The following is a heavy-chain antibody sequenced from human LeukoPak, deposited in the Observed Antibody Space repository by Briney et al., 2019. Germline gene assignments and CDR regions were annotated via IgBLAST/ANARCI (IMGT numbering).Heavy chain of an antibody. Sequence: SETLSLTCAVYGGSFSGYYWSWIRQPPGKGLEWIGEISHSGSTNYNPSLKSRVTISIDTSKNQFSLKLSSMTAADTAVFYCAREDCSGGSCTPGWFDPWGQGTLVTVSS. J-gene: IGHJ5*02. CDR3: AREDCSGGSCTPGWFDP. D-gene: IGHD2-15*01. CDR2: ISHSGST. V-gene: IGHV4-34*01. CDR1: GGSFSGYY.